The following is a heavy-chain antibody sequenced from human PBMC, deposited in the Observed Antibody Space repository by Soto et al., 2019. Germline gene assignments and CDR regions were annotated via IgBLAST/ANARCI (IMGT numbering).Heavy chain of an antibody. Sequence: QVQVVESGGGLVTPGGSLRLSCAASGFMFRDYYMSWIRLAPGKGLEWVSYISSSSSYTKYADSVKGRFTISRDNAKNLLFLQMTSLRADDTAVYYCAAGGYAYANSGYSRFSDWGQGTLVTVSS. CDR3: AAGGYAYANSGYSRFSD. CDR1: GFMFRDYY. D-gene: IGHD3-22*01. V-gene: IGHV3-11*05. CDR2: ISSSSSYT. J-gene: IGHJ4*02.